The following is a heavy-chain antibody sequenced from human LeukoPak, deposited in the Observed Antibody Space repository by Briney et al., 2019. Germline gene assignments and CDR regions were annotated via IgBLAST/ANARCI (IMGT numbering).Heavy chain of an antibody. CDR3: ARPAAAAAENWFDP. J-gene: IGHJ5*02. D-gene: IGHD6-13*01. CDR1: GYSFTSYW. Sequence: PGESLKISCEGSGYSFTSYWISWVRQMPGKGLEWMGRIDPSDSYTNYSPSFQGHVTISADKSISTAYLQWSSLKASDTAMYYSARPAAAAAENWFDPWGQGTLVTVSS. CDR2: IDPSDSYT. V-gene: IGHV5-10-1*01.